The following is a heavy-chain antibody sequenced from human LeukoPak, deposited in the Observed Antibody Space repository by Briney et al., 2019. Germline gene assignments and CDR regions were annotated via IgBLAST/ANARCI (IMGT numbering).Heavy chain of an antibody. CDR2: IYYSGST. D-gene: IGHD5-24*01. V-gene: IGHV4-39*01. Sequence: SETLSLTCTVSGGSISSSSYYWGWIRQPPGKGLEWIGSIYYSGSTYYNPSLKSRVTISVDTSKNQFSLKLSSVTAADTAVYYCAGLERWLQLRGYYYGMDVWGQGTTVTVSS. CDR3: AGLERWLQLRGYYYGMDV. J-gene: IGHJ6*02. CDR1: GGSISSSSYY.